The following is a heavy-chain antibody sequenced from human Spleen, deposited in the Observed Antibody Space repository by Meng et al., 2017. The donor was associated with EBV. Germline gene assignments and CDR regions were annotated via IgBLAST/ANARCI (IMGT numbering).Heavy chain of an antibody. D-gene: IGHD4-23*01. CDR3: ASLGGNSYAWND. CDR1: GHTFTSYP. J-gene: IGHJ4*02. CDR2: INAGNGNT. V-gene: IGHV1-3*01. Sequence: QVLFVQSGAEVKKPGASVKVSCKASGHTFTSYPIHWVRQAPGQRPEWMGWINAGNGNTKFSQKFQGRIAITRDTAASTAFMELSSLSPEDTAVYYCASLGGNSYAWNDWGQGTLVTVSS.